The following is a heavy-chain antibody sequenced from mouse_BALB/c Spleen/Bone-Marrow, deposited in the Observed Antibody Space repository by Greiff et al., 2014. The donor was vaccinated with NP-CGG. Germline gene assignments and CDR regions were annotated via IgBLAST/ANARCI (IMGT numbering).Heavy chain of an antibody. CDR1: GFNIKDYY. CDR2: IDPENGDT. Sequence: EVQLQQSGAELVRSGASVKLSCTASGFNIKDYYMHWVKQRPEQGLEWIGWIDPENGDTEYAPRFQGEATMTADTSSNTAYLQLSSLTSEDTAGYYCKVWDGNYFFDYWGQGTSLTVSS. V-gene: IGHV14-4*02. CDR3: KVWDGNYFFDY. D-gene: IGHD2-1*01. J-gene: IGHJ2*02.